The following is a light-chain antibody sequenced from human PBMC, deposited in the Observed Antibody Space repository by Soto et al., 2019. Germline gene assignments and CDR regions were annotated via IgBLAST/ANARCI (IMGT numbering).Light chain of an antibody. CDR2: SAS. V-gene: IGKV1-9*01. CDR1: QGISNY. J-gene: IGKJ4*01. Sequence: DFQLTQSPSFLSASVGDRVTITCRASQGISNYLAWYQQKPGKAPELLVYSASTLQSGVPSRFSGGGSETEFSLTIGTLQPEDFATYYCLQLNRYPLTFGGGTKVDLK. CDR3: LQLNRYPLT.